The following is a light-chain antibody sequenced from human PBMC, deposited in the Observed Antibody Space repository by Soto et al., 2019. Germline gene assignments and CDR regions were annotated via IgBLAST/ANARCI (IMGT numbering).Light chain of an antibody. J-gene: IGKJ5*01. CDR2: DAS. Sequence: EIVLSQSPATLSLSPGERATLSCRASQTVSIYLAWYQQKPGQAPRLLIYDASNRAPGIPARFSGSGSGTELHPTLRSPEPEEFAIYYFPQPEQWAVTFRPGTRLEIK. CDR3: PQPEQWAVT. CDR1: QTVSIY. V-gene: IGKV3-11*01.